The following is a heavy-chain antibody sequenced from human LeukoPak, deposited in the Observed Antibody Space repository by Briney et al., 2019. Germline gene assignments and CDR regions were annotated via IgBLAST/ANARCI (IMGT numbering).Heavy chain of an antibody. J-gene: IGHJ4*02. V-gene: IGHV1-2*02. CDR2: INPNSGGT. D-gene: IGHD3-10*01. Sequence: ASVKVSCKASGYTFTGYYMHWVRQAPGQGLEWMGWINPNSGGTNYAQKFQGRVTMTRDTSISTAYMELSRLRSDDTAVYYCARDREPWFGERYFDCWGQGTLVTVSS. CDR3: ARDREPWFGERYFDC. CDR1: GYTFTGYY.